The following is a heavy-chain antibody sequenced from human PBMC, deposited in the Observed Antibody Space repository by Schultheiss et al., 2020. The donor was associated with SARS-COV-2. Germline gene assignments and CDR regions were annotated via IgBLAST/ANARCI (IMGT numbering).Heavy chain of an antibody. CDR1: GGTFSSYA. V-gene: IGHV1-18*01. Sequence: ASVKVSCKASGGTFSSYAISWVRQAPGQGLEWMGWISAYNGNTNYAQRLHGRLTMTTDTSTNTAYMELRSLRSDDTAVYYCARDGGDFWSGYPHYYYGMDVWGQGTTVTVSS. D-gene: IGHD3-3*01. J-gene: IGHJ6*02. CDR3: ARDGGDFWSGYPHYYYGMDV. CDR2: ISAYNGNT.